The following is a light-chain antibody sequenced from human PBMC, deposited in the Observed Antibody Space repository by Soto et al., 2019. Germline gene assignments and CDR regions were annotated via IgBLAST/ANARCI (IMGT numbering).Light chain of an antibody. Sequence: DIQMTQSPSSLSASVGDRVTITCRASQGIRSDLGWYQQKPGKAPKRLIYAASSLQSGVPSRFSGSGSGTELTLTISSLQPEDFATYYCLRHNTYPWTFGQGTKVEIK. CDR2: AAS. CDR1: QGIRSD. CDR3: LRHNTYPWT. V-gene: IGKV1-17*01. J-gene: IGKJ1*01.